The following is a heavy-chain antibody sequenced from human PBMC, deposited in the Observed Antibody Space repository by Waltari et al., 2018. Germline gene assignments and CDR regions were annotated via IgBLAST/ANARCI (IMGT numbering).Heavy chain of an antibody. D-gene: IGHD2-15*01. V-gene: IGHV3-74*01. CDR1: GFSFINHW. CDR3: VRARKYCSGDSCYGTDFDN. J-gene: IGHJ4*02. CDR2: VNSDGSAT. Sequence: EVQLEASGGNLVRPGGSLRLPCAASGFSFINHWMHWVRQVPGKGLEWTEVVNSDGSATSYADPGKGRFRMTKDKAENKVYLQMNSLRVEDTAINYCVRARKYCSGDSCYGTDFDNWGRGTLVIVSS.